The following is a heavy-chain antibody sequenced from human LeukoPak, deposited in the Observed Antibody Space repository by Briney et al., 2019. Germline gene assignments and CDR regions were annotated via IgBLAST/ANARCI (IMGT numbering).Heavy chain of an antibody. Sequence: PETLSLTCTVSGGSISSYYWSWIRQPPGKGLEWIGYIYYSGSTNYNPSLKSRVTISVDTSKNQFSLKLSSVTAADTAVYYCARHGDGYNLSSFLFDPWGQGTLVTVSS. CDR3: ARHGDGYNLSSFLFDP. D-gene: IGHD5-24*01. CDR2: IYYSGST. V-gene: IGHV4-59*08. J-gene: IGHJ5*02. CDR1: GGSISSYY.